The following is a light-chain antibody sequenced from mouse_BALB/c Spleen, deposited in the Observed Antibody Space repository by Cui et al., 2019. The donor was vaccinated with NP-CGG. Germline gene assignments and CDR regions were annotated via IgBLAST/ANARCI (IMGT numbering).Light chain of an antibody. CDR3: ALWYSNHWV. J-gene: IGLJ1*01. Sequence: QAVGTQESALTTSPGETVTLTFRSSTGAVTTSNYANWVQEKPDHLFTGLIGGTNNRAPGVPARFSGSLIGDKAALTITGAQTEDEAIYFCALWYSNHWVFGGGTKLTVL. CDR2: GTN. V-gene: IGLV1*01. CDR1: TGAVTTSNY.